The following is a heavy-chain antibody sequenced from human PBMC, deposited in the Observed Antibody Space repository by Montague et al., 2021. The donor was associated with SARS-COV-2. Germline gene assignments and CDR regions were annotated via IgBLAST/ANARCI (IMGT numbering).Heavy chain of an antibody. CDR3: ARGLIDITMMVVVFTGASLYFDY. CDR1: GESLSGYH. J-gene: IGHJ4*02. CDR2: IGPSGST. V-gene: IGHV4-34*01. Sequence: SETLSLTCGVSGESLSGYHWSWIRQPPGKGLEWIGEIGPSGSTNYNPSLKSRVIISLDTSKNQFSLKLSSVTAADTAVYYCARGLIDITMMVVVFTGASLYFDYWGQGILVTVSS. D-gene: IGHD3-22*01.